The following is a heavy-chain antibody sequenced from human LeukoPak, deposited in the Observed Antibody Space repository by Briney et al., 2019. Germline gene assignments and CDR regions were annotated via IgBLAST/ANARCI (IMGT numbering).Heavy chain of an antibody. CDR2: IHPHGIF. CDR1: GGSRDDYY. J-gene: IGHJ4*02. V-gene: IGHV4-34*01. D-gene: IGHD5-24*01. CDR3: ARGRDRSKAGDH. Sequence: SETLSLTCTVYGGSRDDYYSSWIRQPPGKGLEWIGEIHPHGIFYYNSSLTSRVTISIDTSKTQFSLRLTSVTAADTAFYYCARGRDRSKAGDHWGQGSLVTVSS.